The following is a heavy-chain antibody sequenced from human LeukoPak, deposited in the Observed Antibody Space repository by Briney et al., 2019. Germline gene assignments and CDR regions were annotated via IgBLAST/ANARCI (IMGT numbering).Heavy chain of an antibody. V-gene: IGHV4-59*01. CDR1: GGSISSFY. CDR3: ARFDPSGYETNWFDP. D-gene: IGHD5-12*01. CDR2: FYYSGST. Sequence: PSETLSLTCTVSGGSISSFYWSWIRKPPGKGRKGSGNFYYSGSTNYNPSLRSGVTISVDTSKLQFSLKLSSVTAADTAVYYCARFDPSGYETNWFDPWGQGTLVTVSS. J-gene: IGHJ5*02.